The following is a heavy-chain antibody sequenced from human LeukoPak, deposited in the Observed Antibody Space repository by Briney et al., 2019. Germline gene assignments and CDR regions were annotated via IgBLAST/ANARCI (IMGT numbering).Heavy chain of an antibody. D-gene: IGHD6-19*01. V-gene: IGHV7-4-1*02. CDR2: INTSTGNP. CDR1: GYTFTSYA. J-gene: IGHJ5*02. Sequence: ASVKVSCKASGYTFTSYAMNWVRQAPGQGLEWMGWINTSTGNPTYAQGFTGRFVFSLDTSVSTAYLQISSLKAEDTAVYYCARDWIHPNPYSSGHSYGLGFDPWGQGTLVTVSS. CDR3: ARDWIHPNPYSSGHSYGLGFDP.